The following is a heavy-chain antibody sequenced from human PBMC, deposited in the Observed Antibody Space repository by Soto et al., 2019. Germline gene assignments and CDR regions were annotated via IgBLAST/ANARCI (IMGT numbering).Heavy chain of an antibody. D-gene: IGHD3-10*01. V-gene: IGHV3-23*01. CDR1: VVTFTSYA. Sequence: LRLSCAASVVTFTSYAMTWVRQVPGEGLQWVSSISKSGDSTYYADSVKGRFTTSRDNSKNTLYLQMNSLRAEDTAIYYCAKGSFGFDYWGQGTLVTVSS. CDR3: AKGSFGFDY. J-gene: IGHJ4*02. CDR2: ISKSGDST.